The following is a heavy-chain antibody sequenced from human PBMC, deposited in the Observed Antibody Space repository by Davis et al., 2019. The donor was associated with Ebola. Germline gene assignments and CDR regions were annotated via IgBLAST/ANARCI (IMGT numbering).Heavy chain of an antibody. D-gene: IGHD3-16*02. CDR1: GYTFTNYD. J-gene: IGHJ5*02. Sequence: AASVKVSCKTSGYTFTNYDINWVRQAPGQGLEWMGRIIPILGIANYAQKFQGRVTITADKSTSTAYMELSSLRSEDTAVYYCARDIVDDAWGQGTLVTVSS. CDR3: ARDIVDDA. CDR2: IIPILGIA. V-gene: IGHV1-69*04.